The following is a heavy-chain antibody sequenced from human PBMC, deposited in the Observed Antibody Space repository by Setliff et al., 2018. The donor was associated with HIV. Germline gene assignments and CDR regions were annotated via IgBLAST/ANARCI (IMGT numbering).Heavy chain of an antibody. V-gene: IGHV4-38-2*01. D-gene: IGHD2-2*01. J-gene: IGHJ3*01. Sequence: PSETLSLTCAVSGYSISSGYYWGWIRQPPGKGLEWIGSFYHSGSTYYNPSLRSRVTISVDTSKNQFSLKLRSVTAVDTAVYYCARSTSGSQRGAFDVWGQGTMVTVSS. CDR2: FYHSGST. CDR1: GYSISSGYY. CDR3: ARSTSGSQRGAFDV.